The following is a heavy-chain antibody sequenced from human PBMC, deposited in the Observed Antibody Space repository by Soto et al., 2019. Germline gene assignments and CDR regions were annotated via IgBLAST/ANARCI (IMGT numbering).Heavy chain of an antibody. J-gene: IGHJ6*02. CDR2: IYPGDSDT. Sequence: ESLKISCKGSGYSFTSYWIGWVRQMPGKGLEWMGIIYPGDSDTRYSPSFQGQVTISADKSISTAYLQWSSLKASDTAMYYCVSSSSRFSGNYYGMDVWGQGTTVTVSS. CDR3: VSSSSRFSGNYYGMDV. D-gene: IGHD6-6*01. CDR1: GYSFTSYW. V-gene: IGHV5-51*01.